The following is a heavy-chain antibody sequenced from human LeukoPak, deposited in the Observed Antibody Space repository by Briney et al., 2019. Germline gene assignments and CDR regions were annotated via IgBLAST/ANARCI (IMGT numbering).Heavy chain of an antibody. D-gene: IGHD4-11*01. CDR1: GYTFTTYA. Sequence: ASVKVSCKASGYTFTTYAMNWVRQAPGQGLEWMGWINPNSGGTNYAQKFQGRVTMTRDTSISTAYMELSRLRSDDTAVYYCARDTDHDAFDIWGQGTMVTVSS. CDR3: ARDTDHDAFDI. V-gene: IGHV1-2*02. J-gene: IGHJ3*02. CDR2: INPNSGGT.